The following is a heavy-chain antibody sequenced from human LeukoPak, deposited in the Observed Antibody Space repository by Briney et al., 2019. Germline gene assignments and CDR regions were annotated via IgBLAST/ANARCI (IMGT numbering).Heavy chain of an antibody. CDR3: AKAFLSIVVVTAYDY. J-gene: IGHJ4*02. D-gene: IGHD2-21*02. CDR1: GFTFSSYA. CDR2: ISGSGGST. V-gene: IGHV3-23*01. Sequence: GGSLRLSCAASGFTFSSYAMSWVRQAPGKGLEWVSAISGSGGSTYYADSVKGRFTTSRDNSKNTLYLQMNSLRAEDTAVYYCAKAFLSIVVVTAYDYWGQGTLVTVSS.